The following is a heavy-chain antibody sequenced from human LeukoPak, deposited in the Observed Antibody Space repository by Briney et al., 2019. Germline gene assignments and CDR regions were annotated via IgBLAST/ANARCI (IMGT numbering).Heavy chain of an antibody. J-gene: IGHJ4*02. V-gene: IGHV3-23*01. D-gene: IGHD1-14*01. CDR3: ARGSKRYYYDT. CDR1: GFTFSSYA. Sequence: GGSLRLSCAASGFTFSSYAMSWVRQAPGKGLEWVSAISGSGGSTYYADSVKGRFSISRDNSKNTLYLQMNSLRAEDTAVYYCARGSKRYYYDTWGQGTLVTVSS. CDR2: ISGSGGST.